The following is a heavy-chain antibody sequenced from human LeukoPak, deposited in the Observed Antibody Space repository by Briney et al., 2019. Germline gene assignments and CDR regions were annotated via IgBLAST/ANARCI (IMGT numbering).Heavy chain of an antibody. CDR2: ISYSGRT. D-gene: IGHD2-2*01. CDR1: GGSISGSSYY. V-gene: IGHV4-39*06. CDR3: ARGGDIVVVPAAHPSLYHFDY. Sequence: PSETLSLTCTVSGGSISGSSYYWGWIRQPPGKGLEYIGSISYSGRTYYNPSLRSRVTMSVDTSKNQFTLNLNSVTAADAAVYYCARGGDIVVVPAAHPSLYHFDYWGQGTLVTVSS. J-gene: IGHJ4*02.